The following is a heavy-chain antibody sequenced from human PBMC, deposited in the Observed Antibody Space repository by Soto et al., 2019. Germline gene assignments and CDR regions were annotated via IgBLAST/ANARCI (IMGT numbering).Heavy chain of an antibody. Sequence: GESLKISCAASGFTVSSNYMSWVRQAPGKGLEWVSVIYSGGSTYYADSVKGRFTISRHNSKNTLYLQMNSLRAEDTAVYYCARGPYDSSGYYYYFDYWGQGTLVTVSS. CDR2: IYSGGST. CDR3: ARGPYDSSGYYYYFDY. CDR1: GFTVSSNY. V-gene: IGHV3-53*04. D-gene: IGHD3-22*01. J-gene: IGHJ4*02.